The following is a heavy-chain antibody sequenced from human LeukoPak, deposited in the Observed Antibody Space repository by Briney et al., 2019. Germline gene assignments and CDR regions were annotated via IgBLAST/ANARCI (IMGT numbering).Heavy chain of an antibody. CDR1: GFTFSSYW. CDR2: INSDGSST. CDR3: ARDYIGGWNDH. Sequence: TGGSLRLSCAASGFTFSSYWMHWVRQAPGKGLVWVSRINSDGSSTSYADSVKGRFTISRDNAKNSVYLQMNSLRVEDTAVYFCARDYIGGWNDHWGQGTLVTVSS. D-gene: IGHD3-16*01. V-gene: IGHV3-74*01. J-gene: IGHJ4*02.